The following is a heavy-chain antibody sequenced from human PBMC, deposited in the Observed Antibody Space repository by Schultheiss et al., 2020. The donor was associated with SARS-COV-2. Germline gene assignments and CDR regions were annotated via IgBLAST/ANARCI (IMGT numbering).Heavy chain of an antibody. CDR1: GFTFSSYS. V-gene: IGHV3-21*01. Sequence: GGSLRLSCAASGFTFSSYSMNWVRQASGKGLEWVSSISSSSSYIYYADSVKGRFTISRDNAKNSLYLQMNSLRAEDTAVYYCARDPYCSSTSCLEKLFDYWGQGTLVTVSS. J-gene: IGHJ4*02. CDR3: ARDPYCSSTSCLEKLFDY. D-gene: IGHD2-2*01. CDR2: ISSSSSYI.